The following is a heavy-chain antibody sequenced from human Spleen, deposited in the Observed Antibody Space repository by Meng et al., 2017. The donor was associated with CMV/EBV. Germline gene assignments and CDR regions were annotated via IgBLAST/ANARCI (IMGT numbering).Heavy chain of an antibody. V-gene: IGHV3-30*02. J-gene: IGHJ4*02. CDR2: IRYDGSNK. CDR1: GFTCSSYG. D-gene: IGHD2-2*01. CDR3: AKDCSSTSCLDY. Sequence: QVLLGGVGGGVVQPGGSLRPSCAGFGFTCSSYGLTWVRQGPGKGLGWVAFIRYDGSNKYYADSVKGRFTISRDNSKNTLYLQMNSLRAEDTAVYYCAKDCSSTSCLDYWGQGTLVTVSS.